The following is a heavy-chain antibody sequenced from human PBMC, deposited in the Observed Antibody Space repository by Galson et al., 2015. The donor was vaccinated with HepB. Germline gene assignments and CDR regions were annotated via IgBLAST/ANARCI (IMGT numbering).Heavy chain of an antibody. V-gene: IGHV3-30*02. CDR3: ARDHGYSGSGSFPQ. CDR2: IRTDASNK. CDR1: GFTLSTHG. D-gene: IGHD3-10*01. Sequence: SLRLSCAASGFTLSTHGMHWVRQAPGKGLEWVAFIRTDASNKYYADSVKGRFTISRDNSRNTLYLQMDSLRPEGTAVYYCARDHGYSGSGSFPQWGQGTLVTVSS. J-gene: IGHJ4*02.